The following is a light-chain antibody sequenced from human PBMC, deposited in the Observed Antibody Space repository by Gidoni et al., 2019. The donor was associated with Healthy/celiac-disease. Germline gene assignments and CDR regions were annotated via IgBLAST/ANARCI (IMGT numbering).Light chain of an antibody. Sequence: SYELTQPLSVSMALGQTARITCGGNNLGSKNVHWYQQKPGQAPVLVIYRDSNRPSGIPARFSGSNSGNTATLTISRAQVGDEADYYCQVWDSSTVIFGGGTKLTVL. CDR3: QVWDSSTVI. CDR2: RDS. CDR1: NLGSKN. J-gene: IGLJ2*01. V-gene: IGLV3-9*01.